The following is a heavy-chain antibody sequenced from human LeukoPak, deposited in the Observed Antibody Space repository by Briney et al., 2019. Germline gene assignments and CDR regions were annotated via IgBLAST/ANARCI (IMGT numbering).Heavy chain of an antibody. CDR1: GYTFTSYG. V-gene: IGHV1-18*01. D-gene: IGHD3-22*01. J-gene: IGHJ2*01. Sequence: ASVKVSCTASGYTFTSYGISWVRQAPGQGGEGMGWISAFNGNTNYAQKLPGRVTMTTDTSTSTTYIEMRNLRSDDPAVYYCARVSYDSSGYGDWYFDLWGRGTLVTVSS. CDR3: ARVSYDSSGYGDWYFDL. CDR2: ISAFNGNT.